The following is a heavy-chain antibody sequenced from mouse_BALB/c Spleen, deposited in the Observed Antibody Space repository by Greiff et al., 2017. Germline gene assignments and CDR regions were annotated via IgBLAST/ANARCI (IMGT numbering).Heavy chain of an antibody. V-gene: IGHV3-2*02. Sequence: EVKVEESGPGLVKPSQSLSLTCTVTGYSITSDYAWNWIRQFPGNKLEWMGYISYSGSTSYNPSLKSRISITRDTSKNQFFLQLNSVTTEDTATYYCAIFYYAMDYWGQGTSVTVSS. CDR1: GYSITSDYA. CDR2: ISYSGST. CDR3: AIFYYAMDY. J-gene: IGHJ4*01.